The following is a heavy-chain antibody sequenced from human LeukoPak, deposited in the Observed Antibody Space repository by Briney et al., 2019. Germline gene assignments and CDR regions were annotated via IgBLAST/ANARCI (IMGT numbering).Heavy chain of an antibody. CDR2: INHSGST. CDR1: GESLSGFY. J-gene: IGHJ4*02. Sequence: SETLSLTCAVYGESLSGFYWSWIRQPPGKGLEWIGEINHSGSTNYSPSLKSRVVISMDTSKNQFSLNLSSLTAADTAVYYCARGASYRSYYFDYWGQGTLVTVSS. V-gene: IGHV4-34*01. CDR3: ARGASYRSYYFDY. D-gene: IGHD3-16*02.